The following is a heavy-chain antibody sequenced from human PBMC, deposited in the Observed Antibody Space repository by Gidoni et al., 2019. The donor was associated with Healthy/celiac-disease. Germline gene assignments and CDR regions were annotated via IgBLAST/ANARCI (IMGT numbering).Heavy chain of an antibody. CDR2: IWYDGSNK. J-gene: IGHJ6*02. CDR1: GFTFSRYG. D-gene: IGHD5-18*01. Sequence: QVQLVEAGGGVVQPGRSLSLSCAASGFTFSRYGMHWVRQAPGKGLEWVAVIWYDGSNKYYADSVNGRFTISRDNSKNTLYLQMNSLRAEDTAVYYCARESQYSYGPIYYYYGMDVWGQGTTVTVSS. CDR3: ARESQYSYGPIYYYYGMDV. V-gene: IGHV3-33*01.